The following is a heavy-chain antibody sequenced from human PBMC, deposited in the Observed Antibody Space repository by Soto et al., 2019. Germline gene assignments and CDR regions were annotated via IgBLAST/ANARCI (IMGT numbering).Heavy chain of an antibody. D-gene: IGHD2-2*01. Sequence: KPSETLSLTCTVSGGSISGGDYHWSWIRQPPGKDPEWVGYIYDSATYHNTSLKSGVIICVDSSKNEFSLRLSSVTDADTAVYYCPAGSCTSSGCYWFDPWGQRTRVTVSS. CDR1: GGSISGGDYH. V-gene: IGHV4-30-4*01. J-gene: IGHJ5*02. CDR3: PAGSCTSSGCYWFDP. CDR2: IYDSAT.